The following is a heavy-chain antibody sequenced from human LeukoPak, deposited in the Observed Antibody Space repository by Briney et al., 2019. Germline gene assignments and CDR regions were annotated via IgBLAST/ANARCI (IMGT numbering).Heavy chain of an antibody. CDR2: INSDGSST. V-gene: IGHV3-74*01. CDR3: ARVGIYGDYGRYFDY. J-gene: IGHJ4*02. D-gene: IGHD4-17*01. CDR1: GFSFSSYW. Sequence: GGSLRLSCAASGFSFSSYWMHWVRQAPGKGLVCVSRINSDGSSTSYADSVKGRFTISRDNAKNTLYLQMNSLRAEDTALYYCARVGIYGDYGRYFDYWGQGTLVTVSS.